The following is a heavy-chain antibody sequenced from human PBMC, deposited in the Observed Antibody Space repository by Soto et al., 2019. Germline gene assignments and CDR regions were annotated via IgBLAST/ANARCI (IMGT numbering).Heavy chain of an antibody. Sequence: QVQLQESGPGLVKPSQTLSLTCTVSGGSISSGGYYWSWIRQHPGKGLEWIGYIYYSGSTYYNPSLQRRVTKAVGASNNQLSLQLSPVTAAGPAVYDCARDGVRGVLRYFDWVRPYYYYYGTAVWGQGTTVTVSS. D-gene: IGHD3-9*01. V-gene: IGHV4-31*03. CDR2: IYYSGST. CDR3: ARDGVRGVLRYFDWVRPYYYYYGTAV. J-gene: IGHJ6*02. CDR1: GGSISSGGYY.